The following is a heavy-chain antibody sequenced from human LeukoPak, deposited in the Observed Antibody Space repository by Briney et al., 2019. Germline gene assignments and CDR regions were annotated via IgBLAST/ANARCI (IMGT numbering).Heavy chain of an antibody. Sequence: GGSLRLSCAASGLTFSSYSMNWVRQAPGKGLEWVPSISSSSSYIYYADSVKGRFTISRGNAKNSLYLQMNSLRAEDTAVYYCARFLSGNAFDIWGQGTMVTVSS. CDR2: ISSSSSYI. D-gene: IGHD6-13*01. CDR1: GLTFSSYS. CDR3: ARFLSGNAFDI. J-gene: IGHJ3*02. V-gene: IGHV3-21*01.